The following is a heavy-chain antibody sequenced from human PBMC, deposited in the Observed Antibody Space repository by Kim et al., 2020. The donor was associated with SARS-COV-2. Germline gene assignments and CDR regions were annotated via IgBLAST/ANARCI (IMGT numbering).Heavy chain of an antibody. D-gene: IGHD2-2*01. CDR3: ARQRCSSSNCLGYYYYG. Sequence: SETLSLTCTVSGGSISSSRYYWGWIRQPPGKGLEWISNIYYSGSTYYNPSLKSRVTISVDTSKNQFSLRLSSVTAADTAVYYCARQRCSSSNCLGYYYYG. CDR2: IYYSGST. J-gene: IGHJ6*01. CDR1: GGSISSSRYY. V-gene: IGHV4-39*01.